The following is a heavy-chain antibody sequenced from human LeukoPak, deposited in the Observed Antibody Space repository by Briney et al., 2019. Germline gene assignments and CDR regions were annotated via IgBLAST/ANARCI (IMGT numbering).Heavy chain of an antibody. CDR2: IYYSGST. J-gene: IGHJ4*02. Sequence: SETLSLTCTVSGGSISSYYWGWIRQPPGKGLEWIGSIYYSGSTYYNPSLKSRVTISVDTSKNQFSLKLSSVTAADTAVYYCARGDTMIVVVPFDYWGQGTLVTVSS. D-gene: IGHD3-22*01. CDR1: GGSISSYY. CDR3: ARGDTMIVVVPFDY. V-gene: IGHV4-39*07.